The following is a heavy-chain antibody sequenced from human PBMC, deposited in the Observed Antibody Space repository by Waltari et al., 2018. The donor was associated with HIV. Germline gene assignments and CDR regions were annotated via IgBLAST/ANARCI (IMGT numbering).Heavy chain of an antibody. D-gene: IGHD4-17*01. CDR1: EFTFNNYA. Sequence: EALLLESGGDLVRPGGSLRLSCVASEFTFNNYALSWVRQAPGKGREWVSSRSGSGGTTYYADSVKGRFTVSRDNSKNTMYLQMNSLRAGDTAIYYCAKSYGDYLRRYFFDYWGQGTLVTVSS. CDR3: AKSYGDYLRRYFFDY. V-gene: IGHV3-23*01. J-gene: IGHJ4*02. CDR2: RSGSGGTT.